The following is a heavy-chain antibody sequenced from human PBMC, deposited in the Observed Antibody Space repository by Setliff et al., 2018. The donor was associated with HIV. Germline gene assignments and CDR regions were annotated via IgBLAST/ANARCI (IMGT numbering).Heavy chain of an antibody. CDR2: INWDGGST. CDR1: GFTFDDYA. Sequence: GGSLRLSCAASGFTFDDYAMHWVRQAPGKGLEWVSLINWDGGSTYYADSVKGRFTISRDNSKNSLYLQMNSLRAEDTALYYCAKDTDSGYDPFYGTDVWGQGTTVTVSS. V-gene: IGHV3-43D*04. D-gene: IGHD5-12*01. J-gene: IGHJ6*02. CDR3: AKDTDSGYDPFYGTDV.